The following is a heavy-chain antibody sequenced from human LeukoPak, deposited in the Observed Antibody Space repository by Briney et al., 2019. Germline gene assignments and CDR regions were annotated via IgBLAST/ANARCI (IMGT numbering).Heavy chain of an antibody. V-gene: IGHV3-30*18. Sequence: GGSLRLSCATSGFTFSSYGMHWVRQAPGKGLEWVAVISYDGSNEYYADSVKGRFTLSRDNSKNTVYLQMNSLRAEDTAVYYCAKRADLWFEEFLDYWGQGTLVTVSS. CDR1: GFTFSSYG. CDR3: AKRADLWFEEFLDY. J-gene: IGHJ4*02. CDR2: ISYDGSNE. D-gene: IGHD3-10*01.